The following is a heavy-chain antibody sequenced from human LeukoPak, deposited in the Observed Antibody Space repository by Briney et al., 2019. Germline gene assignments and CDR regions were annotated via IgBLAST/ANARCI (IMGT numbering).Heavy chain of an antibody. J-gene: IGHJ5*02. CDR2: INPNSGGT. D-gene: IGHD2-2*01. Sequence: SVKVSCKASGYTFTGYYMHWVRQAPGQGLEWMGWINPNSGGTNYAQKFQGRVTMTRDTSISTAYMELSRLRSDDTAVYYCARAPLRYCSSTSCYFSPWGQGTLVTVSS. V-gene: IGHV1-2*02. CDR3: ARAPLRYCSSTSCYFSP. CDR1: GYTFTGYY.